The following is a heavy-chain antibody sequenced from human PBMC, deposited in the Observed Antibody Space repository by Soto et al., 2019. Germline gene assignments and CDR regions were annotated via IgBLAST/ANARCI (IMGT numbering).Heavy chain of an antibody. Sequence: VKVSCKASGYTFTSYGIHWVRQAPGQRLEWMGWINAANGDTKYSPKFQGRVTITRDTSASTAYMELSSLRSEDTAVYYCVRRHVSATGIDWFDPWGQGTLVTVS. CDR3: VRRHVSATGIDWFDP. CDR1: GYTFTSYG. CDR2: INAANGDT. D-gene: IGHD6-13*01. J-gene: IGHJ5*02. V-gene: IGHV1-3*01.